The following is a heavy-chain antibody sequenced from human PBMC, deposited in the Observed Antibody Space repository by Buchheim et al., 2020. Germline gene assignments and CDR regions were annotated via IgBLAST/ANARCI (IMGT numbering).Heavy chain of an antibody. CDR3: ARECTSGNSNNGPTDY. Sequence: QVHLVEFGGGVVQPGRSLRLSCAASGFTFSDYGMHWVRQAPGKGLEWVTTIWYDGSNEYYIDSVKGRFTISRDNSKSTVYLQMDSLRVEDTAVYYCARECTSGNSNNGPTDYWGQGTL. D-gene: IGHD3-10*01. CDR2: IWYDGSNE. CDR1: GFTFSDYG. J-gene: IGHJ4*02. V-gene: IGHV3-33*01.